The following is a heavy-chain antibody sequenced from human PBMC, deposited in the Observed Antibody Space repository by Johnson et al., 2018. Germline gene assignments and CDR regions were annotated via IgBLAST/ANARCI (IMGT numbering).Heavy chain of an antibody. Sequence: QSGGGVVQPGRSLRLSCAASGFTFSSYGMHWVRQAPGKGLEWVAVISYDGSNKYYADSVKGRFTISRDNSKNTLYLQMNSLGAEDTAVYYCAKDWGNYYYGMDVWGQGTTVTVSS. CDR1: GFTFSSYG. CDR3: AKDWGNYYYGMDV. CDR2: ISYDGSNK. V-gene: IGHV3-30*18. J-gene: IGHJ6*02. D-gene: IGHD3-16*01.